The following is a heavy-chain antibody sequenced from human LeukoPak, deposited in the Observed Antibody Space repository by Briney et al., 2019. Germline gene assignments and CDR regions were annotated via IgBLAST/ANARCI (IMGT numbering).Heavy chain of an antibody. CDR1: GGSISSWTYY. CDR2: IYYGGTN. J-gene: IGHJ4*02. Sequence: PSETLSLTCTVSGGSISSWTYYWGWIRQPPGKGLDWIGTIYYGGTNYYNPSLKSRVTISVDTSKNQFSLNLNSVTAADTAVYYCAYGSNSAADHWGQGTLVTVSS. D-gene: IGHD4-23*01. V-gene: IGHV4-39*01. CDR3: AYGSNSAADH.